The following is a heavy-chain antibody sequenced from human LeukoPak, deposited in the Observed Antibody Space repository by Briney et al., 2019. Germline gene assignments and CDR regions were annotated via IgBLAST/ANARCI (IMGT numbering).Heavy chain of an antibody. Sequence: GGSLRLSCTASGFTFGDYAMSWVRQAPGKGLEWVGFIRSRAYGGTTEYAASVKGRFTISRDDSKSIAYLQMNSLKTEDTAVYYCTRDFVVVPAAIDLFDYWGQGTLVTVSS. CDR2: IRSRAYGGTT. CDR1: GFTFGDYA. V-gene: IGHV3-49*04. J-gene: IGHJ4*02. CDR3: TRDFVVVPAAIDLFDY. D-gene: IGHD2-2*01.